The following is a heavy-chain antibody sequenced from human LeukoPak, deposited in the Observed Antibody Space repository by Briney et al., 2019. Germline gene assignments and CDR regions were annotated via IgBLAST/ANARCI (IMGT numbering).Heavy chain of an antibody. CDR2: IYSGGST. CDR1: GFTVSSNY. Sequence: GGSLRLSCAASGFTVSSNYMSWVRQAPGKGLEWVSVIYSGGSTYYADSVKGRFTISRDNSKNTLYLQMNSLRAEDTAVYYCARGKSPDYSFDYWGQGTLVTVSS. CDR3: ARGKSPDYSFDY. D-gene: IGHD2-15*01. V-gene: IGHV3-66*01. J-gene: IGHJ4*02.